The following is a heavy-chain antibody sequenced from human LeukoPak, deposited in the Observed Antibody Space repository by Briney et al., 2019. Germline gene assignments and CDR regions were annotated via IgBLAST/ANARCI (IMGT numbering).Heavy chain of an antibody. V-gene: IGHV3-7*01. D-gene: IGHD4-17*01. CDR2: IKKDGSEK. CDR1: GFTFSTYW. J-gene: IGHJ4*02. Sequence: GGSLRLSCAASGFTFSTYWMSWVRQAPGKGLEWVANIKKDGSEKYYVDSVKGRFTIFRDNAKNSLYLQMNSLRAEDTAVYYCAKDGTTVTYWGQGTLVTVSS. CDR3: AKDGTTVTY.